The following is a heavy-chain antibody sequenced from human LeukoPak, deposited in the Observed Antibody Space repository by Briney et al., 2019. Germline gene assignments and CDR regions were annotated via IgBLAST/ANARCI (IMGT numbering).Heavy chain of an antibody. CDR2: IWNDGSKI. D-gene: IGHD6-19*01. CDR1: GFSFSIHA. CDR3: TKGPYSSGWYDH. J-gene: IGHJ5*02. V-gene: IGHV3-33*06. Sequence: GGSLRLSCAASGFSFSIHAIHWVRQAPGKGLEWVAVIWNDGSKIYYADSVKGRFTISRDNSNNMAYLQLNSLRAEDTAVYYCTKGPYSSGWYDHWGQGTLVTVSS.